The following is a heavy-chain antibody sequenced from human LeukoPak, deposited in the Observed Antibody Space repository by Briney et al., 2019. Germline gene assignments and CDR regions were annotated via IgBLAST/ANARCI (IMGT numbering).Heavy chain of an antibody. Sequence: ASVKVSCKASGYTFTSYYMHWVRQAPGQGLEWMGIINPSGGSTSYAQKFQGRVTMTRDTSTSTVYMELSSLRSEDTAVYYCARVPDTPGIAAAVVAWVYGMDVWGQGTTVTVSS. D-gene: IGHD6-13*01. CDR1: GYTFTSYY. J-gene: IGHJ6*02. CDR3: ARVPDTPGIAAAVVAWVYGMDV. CDR2: INPSGGST. V-gene: IGHV1-46*01.